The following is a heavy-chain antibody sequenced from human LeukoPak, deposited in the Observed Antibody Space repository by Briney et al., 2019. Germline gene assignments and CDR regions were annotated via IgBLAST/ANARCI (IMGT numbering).Heavy chain of an antibody. V-gene: IGHV3-23*01. CDR1: GFTFSNYA. CDR3: ATLRNSWYVPEFDF. D-gene: IGHD6-13*01. CDR2: ISGSGDSA. J-gene: IGHJ4*02. Sequence: GGSLRLSCAASGFTFSNYAMSWVRQAPGKGLEWVSDISGSGDSANYADSVKGRFTISRDNSKNTLHWQMNSLRAEDTAVYYRATLRNSWYVPEFDFWGQGTLVTVSS.